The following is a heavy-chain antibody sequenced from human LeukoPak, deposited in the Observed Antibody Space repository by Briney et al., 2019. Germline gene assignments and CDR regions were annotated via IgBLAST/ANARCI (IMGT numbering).Heavy chain of an antibody. CDR2: FYYSEGT. Sequence: SEILSLTCTVSGGSITSSSYYWGWIRQPPGKGLEWIGSFYYSEGTYYNPSLKSRVTISVDTSKNQFSLKLSSVTAADTAVYYCARDMDNALSSGWYSNGFDPWGQGTLVTVSS. J-gene: IGHJ5*02. CDR3: ARDMDNALSSGWYSNGFDP. CDR1: GGSITSSSYY. D-gene: IGHD6-19*01. V-gene: IGHV4-39*07.